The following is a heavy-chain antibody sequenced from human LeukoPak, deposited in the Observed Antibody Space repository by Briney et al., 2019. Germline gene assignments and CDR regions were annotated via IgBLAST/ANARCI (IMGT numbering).Heavy chain of an antibody. CDR1: GFTFSSYA. V-gene: IGHV3-23*01. Sequence: GGSLRLSCAASGFTFSSYAMSWVRQAPGKGLEWVFAISGSGDSTFYADSVKGRFTISRDNSKDMLDLQMNSLRAENTAVYYCASAYGSGSYYMYYFDYWGQGTLVTVSS. J-gene: IGHJ4*02. CDR3: ASAYGSGSYYMYYFDY. CDR2: ISGSGDST. D-gene: IGHD3-10*01.